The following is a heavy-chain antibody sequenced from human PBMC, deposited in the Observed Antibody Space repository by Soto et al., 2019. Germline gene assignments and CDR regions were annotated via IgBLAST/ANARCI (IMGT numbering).Heavy chain of an antibody. V-gene: IGHV3-30-3*01. CDR2: ISYDGSNK. Sequence: QVQLVESGGGVVQPGRSLRLSCAASGFTFSSYAMHWVRQAPGKGLEWVAVISYDGSNKYYADSVKGRVTISRDNSKNTLYLQMNSLRSGDTAVYYCASYRGVDYWGQGSLVTVSS. J-gene: IGHJ4*02. CDR3: ASYRGVDY. CDR1: GFTFSSYA. D-gene: IGHD1-26*01.